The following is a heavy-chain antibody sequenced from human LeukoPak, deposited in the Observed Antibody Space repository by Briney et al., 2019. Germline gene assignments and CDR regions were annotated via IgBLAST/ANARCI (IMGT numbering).Heavy chain of an antibody. CDR3: ARLLWFGENRVDYYGMDV. CDR2: INHSGST. D-gene: IGHD3-10*01. V-gene: IGHV4-34*01. J-gene: IGHJ6*02. Sequence: SETLSLTCAVYGGSFSGYYWSRIRQPPGKGLEWIGEINHSGSTNYNPSLKSRVTISVDTSKNQFSLKLSSVTAADTAVYYCARLLWFGENRVDYYGMDVWGQGTTVTVSS. CDR1: GGSFSGYY.